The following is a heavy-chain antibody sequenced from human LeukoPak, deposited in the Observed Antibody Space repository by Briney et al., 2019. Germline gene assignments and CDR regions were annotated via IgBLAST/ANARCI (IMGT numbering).Heavy chain of an antibody. D-gene: IGHD3-3*01. CDR1: GFTVSSNY. J-gene: IGHJ4*02. Sequence: GGSLRLSCAASGFTVSSNYMSWVRQAPGKGLEWVSVIYSCGSTYYADSVKGRFTISRDNSKNTLYLQMNSLRAEDTAVYYCAKDRDYDFWSGYSNSFDYWGQGTLVTVSS. V-gene: IGHV3-66*01. CDR2: IYSCGST. CDR3: AKDRDYDFWSGYSNSFDY.